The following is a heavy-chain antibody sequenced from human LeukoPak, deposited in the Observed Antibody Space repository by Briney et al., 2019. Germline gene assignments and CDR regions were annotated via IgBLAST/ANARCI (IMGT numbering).Heavy chain of an antibody. CDR3: ARRGYFVS. J-gene: IGHJ4*02. D-gene: IGHD3-16*01. CDR2: IFYTGAT. Sequence: SETLSLTCTVSGGTISTYYWRWIRQPPGKGLEWIGYIFYTGATTYNPSLKSRVTMSVDTSQNQFSLKLNSVTAADTAIYYCARRGYFVSWGQGTLVTVSS. CDR1: GGTISTYY. V-gene: IGHV4-59*08.